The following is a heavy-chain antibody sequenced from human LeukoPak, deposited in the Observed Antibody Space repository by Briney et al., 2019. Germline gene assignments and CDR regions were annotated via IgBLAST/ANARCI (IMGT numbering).Heavy chain of an antibody. CDR1: GFTFSTYF. J-gene: IGHJ4*02. Sequence: PGGSLRLSCAASGFTFSTYFMSWVRQAPGKGLEWVSAISGSGGSTYYADSVKGRFTISRDNSKNTLYLQMNSLRAEDTAVYYCAKDPRTSGYYDSSGYPDYWGQGTLVTVSS. V-gene: IGHV3-23*01. CDR2: ISGSGGST. D-gene: IGHD3-22*01. CDR3: AKDPRTSGYYDSSGYPDY.